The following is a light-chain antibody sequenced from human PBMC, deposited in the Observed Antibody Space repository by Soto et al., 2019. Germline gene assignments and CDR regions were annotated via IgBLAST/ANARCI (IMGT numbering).Light chain of an antibody. CDR3: QQRSNWPPGRT. V-gene: IGKV3-11*01. CDR2: DAS. CDR1: QSVSSY. J-gene: IGKJ1*01. Sequence: EIVLTQSPATLSLSPGERATLSCRASQSVSSYLAWYQQKPGQAPRLLIYDASNRATGIPARFSGSGSGTDFTLTISSLEPEDFAVYYCQQRSNWPPGRTFXQGTKVDIK.